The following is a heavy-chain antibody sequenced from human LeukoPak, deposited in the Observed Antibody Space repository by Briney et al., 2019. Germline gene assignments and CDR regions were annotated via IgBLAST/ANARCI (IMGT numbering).Heavy chain of an antibody. CDR2: ISHSGSP. Sequence: SGTLSLTCGVSGGFIINGKWWSWVRQPPGKGLEWIGEISHSGSPNYNPSLKGRLTISVDTAKNQFSLKLSSVTAADTAVYYCARDSIAGYSLSWWGQGTLVTVSS. V-gene: IGHV4-4*02. J-gene: IGHJ4*02. CDR3: ARDSIAGYSLSW. D-gene: IGHD3-9*01. CDR1: GGFIINGKW.